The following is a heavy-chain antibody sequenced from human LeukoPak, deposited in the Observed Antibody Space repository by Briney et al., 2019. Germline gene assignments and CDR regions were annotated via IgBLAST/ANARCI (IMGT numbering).Heavy chain of an antibody. D-gene: IGHD3-16*01. Sequence: GRSLRLSCAASGFTFSSYGMHWVRQAPGKGLEWVAVIWYDGSNKYYADSVKGRFTISRDNAKNSLYLQMNSLRAEDTAVYYCARDEDYWGSTTHFDYWGQGTLVTVSS. CDR1: GFTFSSYG. J-gene: IGHJ4*02. CDR3: ARDEDYWGSTTHFDY. V-gene: IGHV3-33*01. CDR2: IWYDGSNK.